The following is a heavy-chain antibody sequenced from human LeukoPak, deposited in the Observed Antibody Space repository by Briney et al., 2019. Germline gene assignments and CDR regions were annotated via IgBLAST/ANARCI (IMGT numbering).Heavy chain of an antibody. Sequence: PSETLSLTCTVSGVSISSISYYWGWIRQPPGKGLEWIGNIYYSGSTYYNPSLKSRVTISVHTSKNQFSLKVTSVTAADTAVYYCARHNRVVPPDYWGQGTLVTVSS. V-gene: IGHV4-39*01. CDR3: ARHNRVVPPDY. CDR2: IYYSGST. J-gene: IGHJ4*02. D-gene: IGHD2-15*01. CDR1: GVSISSISYY.